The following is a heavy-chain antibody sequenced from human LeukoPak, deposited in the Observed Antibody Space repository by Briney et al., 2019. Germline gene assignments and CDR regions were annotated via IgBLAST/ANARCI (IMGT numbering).Heavy chain of an antibody. J-gene: IGHJ4*02. CDR1: GFTFSTYA. Sequence: GGSLRLSCAGSGFTFSTYAVSWARQAPGKGLEWVSGISVKSNRTYYADSVEGRFTISTDISKNTLYLQMNSLSAEDTAIYYCAKDLYTVPGACDKWGQGTQVTVSS. V-gene: IGHV3-23*01. D-gene: IGHD6-19*01. CDR2: ISVKSNRT. CDR3: AKDLYTVPGACDK.